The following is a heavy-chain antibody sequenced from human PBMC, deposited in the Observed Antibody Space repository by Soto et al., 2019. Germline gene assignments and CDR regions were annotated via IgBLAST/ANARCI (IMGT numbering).Heavy chain of an antibody. J-gene: IGHJ6*02. CDR1: GFTFSSYG. CDR2: ISYDGSNK. CDR3: AKDCGYCSVGSCLSWLYYYYGMDV. Sequence: QVQLVESGGGVVQPGRSLRLSCAASGFTFSSYGMHWVRQAPGKGLEWVAVISYDGSNKYYADSVKGRFTISRDNSKNTLYLQMNSLRAEDTAVYYCAKDCGYCSVGSCLSWLYYYYGMDVWGQGTTVTVSS. V-gene: IGHV3-30*18. D-gene: IGHD2-15*01.